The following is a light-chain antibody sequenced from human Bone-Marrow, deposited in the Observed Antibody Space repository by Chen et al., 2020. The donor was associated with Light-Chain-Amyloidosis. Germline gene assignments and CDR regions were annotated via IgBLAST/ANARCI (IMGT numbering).Light chain of an antibody. CDR1: SGRSATNY. CDR2: EDD. V-gene: IGLV6-57*01. J-gene: IGLJ3*02. Sequence: NFLLTQPHPLSGAPGETVINSCPRRSGRSATNYVQWYQQRPGRSPTTVIYEDDQKPSGVPDRFSGSIDRSSNSASLTISGLKTEDEADYYCQSYQGSSQGVFGGGTKLTVL. CDR3: QSYQGSSQGV.